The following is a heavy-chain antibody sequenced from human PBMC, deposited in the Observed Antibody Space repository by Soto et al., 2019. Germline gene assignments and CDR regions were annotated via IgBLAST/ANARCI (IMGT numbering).Heavy chain of an antibody. CDR2: INHSGST. J-gene: IGHJ4*02. V-gene: IGHV4-34*01. D-gene: IGHD3-10*01. Sequence: PSETLSLTCAVYGGSFSGYYWSWIRQPPGKGLEWIGEINHSGSTNYNPSLKSRVTISVDTSKNQFSLKLSSVTAADTAVYYCATRPKPLWFGEFIRDYWGQGTLVTVSS. CDR3: ATRPKPLWFGEFIRDY. CDR1: GGSFSGYY.